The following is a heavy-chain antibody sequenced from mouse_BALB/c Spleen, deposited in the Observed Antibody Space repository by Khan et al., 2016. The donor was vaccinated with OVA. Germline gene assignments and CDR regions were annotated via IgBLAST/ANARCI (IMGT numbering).Heavy chain of an antibody. CDR3: ARPPYFSYVMVY. CDR2: INTYTGEP. D-gene: IGHD2-10*01. Sequence: QIQLVQSGPELMKPGETVKISCKASGYTFTNYGMNWVKQAPGKGLKWMGRINTYTGEPTYADDFKGRFAFSLETSASTAYLQINNLKNEDTATYFCARPPYFSYVMVYWGQGTSVTVSS. J-gene: IGHJ4*01. CDR1: GYTFTNYG. V-gene: IGHV9-3-1*01.